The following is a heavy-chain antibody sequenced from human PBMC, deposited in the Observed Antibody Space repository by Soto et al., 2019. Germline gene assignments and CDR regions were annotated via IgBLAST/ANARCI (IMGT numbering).Heavy chain of an antibody. J-gene: IGHJ4*02. V-gene: IGHV3-23*01. Sequence: GGSLRLSCAASGFTFGFYAMNWVRQAPGKGLEWVASINGWIDTTHYIDSVRGRFTISRDNSKNTLYLQMNSLRADDTAVYYCAKSVADMPLSDYWGQGTLVTVSS. CDR2: INGWIDTT. D-gene: IGHD2-2*01. CDR3: AKSVADMPLSDY. CDR1: GFTFGFYA.